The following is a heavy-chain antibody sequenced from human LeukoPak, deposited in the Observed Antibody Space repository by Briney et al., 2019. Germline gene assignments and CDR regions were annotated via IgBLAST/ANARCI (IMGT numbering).Heavy chain of an antibody. V-gene: IGHV1-46*01. CDR2: INPRGGST. J-gene: IGHJ4*02. Sequence: ASVKVSCKASGYTFTTYYMHWMRQAPGQGPEWMGIINPRGGSTDYARKFQGRITMTSDTSTSTVYMESNSLTSDDTAIYFCARVGSAAATADYWGQGTLVTVSS. CDR1: GYTFTTYY. CDR3: ARVGSAAATADY. D-gene: IGHD6-25*01.